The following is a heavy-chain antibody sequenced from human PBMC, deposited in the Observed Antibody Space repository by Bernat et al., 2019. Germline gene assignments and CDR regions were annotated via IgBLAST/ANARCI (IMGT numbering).Heavy chain of an antibody. CDR1: GFTFNNYW. V-gene: IGHV3-7*01. Sequence: EVQLVESGGGLVQPGGSLRLSCAASGFTFNNYWLSWVRQAPGKGLEWVANIKEDGSEKYYVDSVKGRFTISRDNAKNSLYLQVNSLRAEDAAVYYCARVRNVDIVAMRRYFDNWGQGTLVTVSS. CDR2: IKEDGSEK. D-gene: IGHD5-12*01. J-gene: IGHJ4*02. CDR3: ARVRNVDIVAMRRYFDN.